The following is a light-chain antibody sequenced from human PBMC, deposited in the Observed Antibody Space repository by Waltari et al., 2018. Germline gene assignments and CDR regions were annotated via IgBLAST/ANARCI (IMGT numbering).Light chain of an antibody. CDR2: AAS. CDR1: QKIYSY. V-gene: IGKV1-39*01. Sequence: DIQVTQSPSPLSASVGDRVTITCRASQKIYSYLNWYQQKPGKAPNLLISAASTLQSGVPSRFSGSGSGTDFTLTIGSLQPEDFATYFCQQSYSTPFTFGPGTKVDIK. J-gene: IGKJ3*01. CDR3: QQSYSTPFT.